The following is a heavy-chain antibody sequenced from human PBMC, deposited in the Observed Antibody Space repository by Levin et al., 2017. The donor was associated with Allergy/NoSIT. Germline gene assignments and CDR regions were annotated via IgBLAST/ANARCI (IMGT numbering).Heavy chain of an antibody. CDR3: ARVGGAARVDY. CDR2: IYYSGST. J-gene: IGHJ4*02. CDR1: GGSISSGGYY. V-gene: IGHV4-31*03. D-gene: IGHD6-6*01. Sequence: PSETLSLTCTVSGGSISSGGYYWSWIRQHPGKGLEWIGYIYYSGSTYYNPSLKSRVTISVDTSKNQFSLKLSSVTAADTAVYYCARVGGAARVDYWGQGTLVTVSS.